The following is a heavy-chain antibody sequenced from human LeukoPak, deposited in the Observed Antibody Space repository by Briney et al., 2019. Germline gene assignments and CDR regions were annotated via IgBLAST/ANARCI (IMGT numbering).Heavy chain of an antibody. CDR3: ASRSSIWSGYQDTLYYFDS. CDR1: GGSISSYY. V-gene: IGHV4-59*01. J-gene: IGHJ4*02. D-gene: IGHD3-3*01. CDR2: IYYSGST. Sequence: PSETLSLTCTVSGGSISSYYWSWIRQPPGKRPEWIGHIYYSGSTNYSPSLKSRVTISVDTSKNQFSLKLSSVTAADTAVYYCASRSSIWSGYQDTLYYFDSWGQGTLVTVSS.